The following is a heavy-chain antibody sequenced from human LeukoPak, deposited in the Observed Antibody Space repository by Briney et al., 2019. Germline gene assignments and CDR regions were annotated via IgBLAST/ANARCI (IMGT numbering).Heavy chain of an antibody. CDR1: GFTFSSYS. Sequence: GGSLRLSCAASGFTFSSYSMNWVRQAPGKGLEWVSSISSSSSYIYYADSVKGRFTISRDNAKNSLYLQMNSLRAEDTALYYCARGRSLTLDYWGQGTLVTVSS. V-gene: IGHV3-21*04. J-gene: IGHJ4*02. CDR3: ARGRSLTLDY. CDR2: ISSSSSYI.